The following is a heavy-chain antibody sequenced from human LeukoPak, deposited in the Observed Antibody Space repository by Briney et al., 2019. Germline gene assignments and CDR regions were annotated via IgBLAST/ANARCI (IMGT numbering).Heavy chain of an antibody. Sequence: ASVNVSCKASGYTFTSYGISWVRQAPGQGLEWMGIINPSGGSTSYAQKFQGRVTMTRDTSTSTVYMELSSLRSEDTAVYYCARVLSGYSDYWGQGTLVTVSS. CDR2: INPSGGST. CDR3: ARVLSGYSDY. CDR1: GYTFTSYG. V-gene: IGHV1-46*01. J-gene: IGHJ4*02. D-gene: IGHD3-22*01.